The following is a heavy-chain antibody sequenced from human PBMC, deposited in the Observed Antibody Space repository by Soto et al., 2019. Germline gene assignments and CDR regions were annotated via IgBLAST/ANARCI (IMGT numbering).Heavy chain of an antibody. V-gene: IGHV4-34*01. Sequence: SETLSLTCAVYGGSFSGYYWSWIRQPPGKGLEWIGEINHSGSTNYNPSLKSRVTISVDTSKNQFSLKLSSVTAAHTALYYCARRRSRSSSYSWGYFDYCGQGILVTVSS. J-gene: IGHJ4*02. CDR1: GGSFSGYY. CDR3: ARRRSRSSSYSWGYFDY. CDR2: INHSGST. D-gene: IGHD6-6*01.